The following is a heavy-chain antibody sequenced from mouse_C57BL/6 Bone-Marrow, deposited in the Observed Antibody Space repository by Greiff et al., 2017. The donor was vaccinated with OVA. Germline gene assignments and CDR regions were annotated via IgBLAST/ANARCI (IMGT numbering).Heavy chain of an antibody. CDR2: IYPRSGNT. CDR3: ARSDSFDD. Sequence: QVQLQQSGAELARPGASVKLSCKASGYTFTSYGISWVKQRTGQGLEWIGEIYPRSGNTYYNEKFKGKATLTADKSSSTAYMELRSLTSEDSAVYFSARSDSFDDWGQGTTLTVSS. V-gene: IGHV1-81*01. CDR1: GYTFTSYG. J-gene: IGHJ2*01.